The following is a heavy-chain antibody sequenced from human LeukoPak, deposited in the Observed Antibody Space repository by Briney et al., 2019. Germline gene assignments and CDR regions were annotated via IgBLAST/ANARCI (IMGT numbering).Heavy chain of an antibody. CDR1: GFTFSSYA. CDR3: ARDYDSSGPLDY. CDR2: ISGSGGST. V-gene: IGHV3-23*01. D-gene: IGHD3-22*01. Sequence: GGSLRLSCAPSGFTFSSYAMCWVRQAPGKGLEWVSAISGSGGSTYYADSVKGRFTISRDNSKNTLYLQMNSLRAEDTAVYYCARDYDSSGPLDYWGQGTLVTVSS. J-gene: IGHJ4*02.